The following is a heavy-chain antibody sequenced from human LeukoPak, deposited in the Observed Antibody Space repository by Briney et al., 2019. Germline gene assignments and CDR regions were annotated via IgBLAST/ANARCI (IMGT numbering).Heavy chain of an antibody. V-gene: IGHV1-2*02. CDR3: ARGKCISSSCYMESGFDS. D-gene: IGHD2-2*02. Sequence: ASVKVSCKGYGYTFINHDIDWVRQAAGQGLEWMGWFNPNSGGSNYAQKFQGRVTMTRDTSISTAYMELSRLRSDDTAKYYCARGKCISSSCYMESGFDSWGQGTLVTVSS. CDR1: GYTFINHD. CDR2: FNPNSGGS. J-gene: IGHJ4*02.